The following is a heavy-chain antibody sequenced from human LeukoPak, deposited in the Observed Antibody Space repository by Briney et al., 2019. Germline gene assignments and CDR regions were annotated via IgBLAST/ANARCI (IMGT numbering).Heavy chain of an antibody. CDR2: ISGSGGST. D-gene: IGHD3-10*01. V-gene: IGHV3-23*01. Sequence: PGGSLRLSCAASGFTFSSYAMSWVRQAPGKGLEWVSAISGSGGSTYYADSVKGGFTISRDNSKNTLYLQMNSLRADDTAVYYCARPLYGSGGSSFDYWGQGTLVTVSS. J-gene: IGHJ4*02. CDR1: GFTFSSYA. CDR3: ARPLYGSGGSSFDY.